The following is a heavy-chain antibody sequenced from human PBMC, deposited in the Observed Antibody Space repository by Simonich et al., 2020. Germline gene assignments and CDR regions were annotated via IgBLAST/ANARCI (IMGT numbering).Heavy chain of an antibody. CDR2: IWYDGSNK. V-gene: IGHV3-33*01. D-gene: IGHD2-15*01. CDR1: GFTFSSYG. CDR3: ARDRYCSGGSCYYFDY. J-gene: IGHJ4*02. Sequence: QVQLVESGGGVVQPGRSLRLSCAASGFTFSSYGMHWVRQDPGKGLEWVEVIWYDGSNKYYADSVKGRFTISRENSTNTLYLQMNSLRAEDTAVYYCARDRYCSGGSCYYFDYWGQGTLVTVSS.